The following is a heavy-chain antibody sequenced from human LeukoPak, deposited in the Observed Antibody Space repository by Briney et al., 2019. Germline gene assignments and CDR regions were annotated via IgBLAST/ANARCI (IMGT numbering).Heavy chain of an antibody. V-gene: IGHV1-46*01. CDR3: ARNYCGGDCSGHALDI. D-gene: IGHD2-21*01. J-gene: IGHJ3*02. CDR1: GYTFTSYY. Sequence: ASVKVSCKASGYTFTSYYMHWVRQAPGQGLGWMGIINPSDGSTTYAQKFQGRVIMTRDTSTSTVYMELSSLRSEDTAVYYCARNYCGGDCSGHALDIWGQGTMVTVSS. CDR2: INPSDGST.